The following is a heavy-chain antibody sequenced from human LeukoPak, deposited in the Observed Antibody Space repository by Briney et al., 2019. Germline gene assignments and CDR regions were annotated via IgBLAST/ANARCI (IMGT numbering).Heavy chain of an antibody. CDR2: IYHSGRT. V-gene: IGHV4-39*01. J-gene: IGHJ4*02. D-gene: IGHD3-22*01. CDR3: VNYYDSRGYYLFEF. CDR1: GGSINRGGHY. Sequence: PSETLSLTCTVSGGSINRGGHYWAWIRQTPGKGLEWIGTIYHSGRTYYNPSVESRVTMSIDTSENQFSLKLASVTAADTAVYFCVNYYDSRGYYLFEFWGQGMLVTVSS.